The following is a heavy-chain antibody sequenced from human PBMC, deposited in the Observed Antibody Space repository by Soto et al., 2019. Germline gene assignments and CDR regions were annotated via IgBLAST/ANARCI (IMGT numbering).Heavy chain of an antibody. J-gene: IGHJ5*02. Sequence: ASVKVSCKASGYTFTSYAIHWVRQAPGQRLEWMGWINAGNGKTKYSQKLQGRVTITTDTSASTAYMELSSLRSEDTAVYYCARDADSSKGNWFDPWGQGTLVTVSS. CDR2: INAGNGKT. V-gene: IGHV1-3*01. CDR3: ARDADSSKGNWFDP. D-gene: IGHD6-13*01. CDR1: GYTFTSYA.